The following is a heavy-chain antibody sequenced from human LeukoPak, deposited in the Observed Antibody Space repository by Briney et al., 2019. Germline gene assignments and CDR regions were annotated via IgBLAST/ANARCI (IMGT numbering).Heavy chain of an antibody. V-gene: IGHV4-61*02. CDR1: GGSISSGSYY. D-gene: IGHD5-18*01. J-gene: IGHJ4*02. Sequence: SQTLSLTCTVSGGSISSGSYYWSWIRQPAGKGLEWIGRIYTSGSTNYNPSLKSRVTISVDTSKNQFSLKLSSVTAADTAVYYCARYWGRNRYGPYYFDYWGQGILVTVSS. CDR2: IYTSGST. CDR3: ARYWGRNRYGPYYFDY.